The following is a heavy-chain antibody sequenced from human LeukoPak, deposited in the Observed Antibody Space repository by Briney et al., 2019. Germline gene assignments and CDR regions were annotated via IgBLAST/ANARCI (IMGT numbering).Heavy chain of an antibody. CDR2: IKEDGNEK. J-gene: IGHJ4*02. Sequence: GGSLRLSCAASGFSFSNNWMTWVRQASGRGLEWVANIKEDGNEKHYVEFVKGRFTISRDNAKNSMYLQMNSLRADDTAVYYCARLLSGSYWSLGHYLDYWGQGALVTVSS. V-gene: IGHV3-7*01. CDR1: GFSFSNNW. CDR3: ARLLSGSYWSLGHYLDY. D-gene: IGHD1-26*01.